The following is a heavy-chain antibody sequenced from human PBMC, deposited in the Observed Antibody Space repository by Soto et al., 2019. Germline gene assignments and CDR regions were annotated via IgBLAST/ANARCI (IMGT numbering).Heavy chain of an antibody. D-gene: IGHD4-17*01. V-gene: IGHV4-34*01. CDR3: AGIAVTNGDGGP. J-gene: IGHJ5*02. CDR1: GGSFSGYY. CDR2: INHSGST. Sequence: PSETLSLTGAVYGGSFSGYYCSWIRQPPWKGLEWIGEINHSGSTNYNPSLKSRVTTSVDTSKKQFSLKLSSVTAADTAVYYCAGIAVTNGDGGPWGQVTLVAVSS.